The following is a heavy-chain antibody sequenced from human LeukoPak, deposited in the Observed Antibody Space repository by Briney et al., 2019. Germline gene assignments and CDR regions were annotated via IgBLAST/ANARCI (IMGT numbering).Heavy chain of an antibody. CDR2: IYPSDSDT. CDR1: GYRFSSYW. CDR3: ARPVGATADYFDY. Sequence: PGESLKISCKGSGYRFSSYWIGWVRQMPGKGLEWMGIIYPSDSDTRYSPSFQGQVTISADKSISTAYLQWSSLKASDTAMYYCARPVGATADYFDYWGQGTLVTVSS. D-gene: IGHD1-26*01. J-gene: IGHJ4*02. V-gene: IGHV5-51*01.